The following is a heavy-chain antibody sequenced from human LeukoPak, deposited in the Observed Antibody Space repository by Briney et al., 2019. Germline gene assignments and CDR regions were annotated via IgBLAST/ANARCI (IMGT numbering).Heavy chain of an antibody. CDR3: ATTDY. CDR1: GGTFTSYN. J-gene: IGHJ4*02. V-gene: IGHV1-69*05. Sequence: ASVKVSCKDSGGTFTSYNVSWVRQAPGQGLEWMGRIIPMSGTVKYAQKFQGRVTITTDESTSTAYMELSSLRSEDTAVYYCATTDYWGQGTLVTVSS. CDR2: IIPMSGTV.